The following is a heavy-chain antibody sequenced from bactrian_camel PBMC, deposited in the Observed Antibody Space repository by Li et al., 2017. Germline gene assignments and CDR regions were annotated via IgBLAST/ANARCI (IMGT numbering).Heavy chain of an antibody. D-gene: IGHD3*01. V-gene: IGHV3S53*01. CDR2: KTLGATS. J-gene: IGHJ4*01. Sequence: HVQLVESGGGSTQTGGPLVLACTASTRPKCMGWFRQGTNNKREGVAFKTLGATSYYLDSVKGRFSISLDDDQKTMYLRMTSLKPEDTDMYYCAADRGVCPQLSRPEDWIYWGQGTQVTVS. CDR1: TRPKC. CDR3: AADRGVCPQLSRPEDWIY.